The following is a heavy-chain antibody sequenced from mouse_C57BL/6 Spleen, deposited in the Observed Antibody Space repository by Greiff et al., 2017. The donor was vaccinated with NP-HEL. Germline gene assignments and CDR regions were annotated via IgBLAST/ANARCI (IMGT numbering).Heavy chain of an antibody. CDR2: IDPSDSYT. V-gene: IGHV1-50*01. CDR1: GYTFTSYW. Sequence: QVQLQQPGAELVKPGASVKLSCKASGYTFTSYWMQWVKQRPGQGLEWIGEIDPSDSYTNYNQKFKGKATLTVDTSSSTAYMQLSSLTSEDSVVYYCASWSSWGQGTTLTVSS. J-gene: IGHJ2*01. CDR3: ASWSS.